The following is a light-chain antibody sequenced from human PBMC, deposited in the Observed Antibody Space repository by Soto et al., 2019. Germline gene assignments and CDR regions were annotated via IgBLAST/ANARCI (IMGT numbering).Light chain of an antibody. V-gene: IGKV3-15*01. CDR2: DAS. CDR1: QSVSST. CDR3: QQYNNWPPT. J-gene: IGKJ1*01. Sequence: EIVMTQSPATLSVSPGERATLSCRASQSVSSTLAWYQQKPGQAPRLLIYDASTRATGIPARFSGSGSGTEFTLTISSLQSEDFAVYYCQQYNNWPPTFGQGTKVEIK.